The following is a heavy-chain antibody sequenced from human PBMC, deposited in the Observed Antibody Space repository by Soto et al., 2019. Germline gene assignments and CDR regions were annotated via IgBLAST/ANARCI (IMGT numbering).Heavy chain of an antibody. D-gene: IGHD2-15*01. J-gene: IGHJ6*03. V-gene: IGHV3-11*01. CDR3: AREVSYCSGGSCYIGGYYYYYMDV. CDR1: GFTFSDYY. CDR2: LSSSGSTI. Sequence: GGSLRLSCAAAGFTFSDYYMSWIRPAPGKGLEWVSYLSSSGSTIYYADSVKGRFTISRDNAKNSLYLQMNSLRAEDTAVYYCAREVSYCSGGSCYIGGYYYYYMDVWGKGTTVTVSS.